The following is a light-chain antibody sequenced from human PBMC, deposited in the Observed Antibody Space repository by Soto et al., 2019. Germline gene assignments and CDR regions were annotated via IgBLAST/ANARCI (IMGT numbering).Light chain of an antibody. V-gene: IGLV1-51*01. CDR2: DNH. CDR1: SSNVGGNY. J-gene: IGLJ2*01. CDR3: GTWDISLDTVV. Sequence: VLAQPPSVSAAPGQKVTISCSRSSSNVGGNYVSWYQVLPQTAPKLLIYDNHKRHSGIPDRFSGSKSGTSATLGITDLQTGDEAEYYCGTWDISLDTVVFGGGTKVTVL.